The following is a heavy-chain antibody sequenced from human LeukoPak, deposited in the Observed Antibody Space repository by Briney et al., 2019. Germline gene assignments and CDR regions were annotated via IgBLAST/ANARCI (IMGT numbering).Heavy chain of an antibody. D-gene: IGHD1-14*01. Sequence: SETPSLTCTVSGGSISSSSYYWGWIRQPPGKGLEWIGSIYYSGSTYYNPSLKSRVTISVDTSKNQFSLKLSSVTAADTAVYYCARGAVYFDYWGQGTLVTVSS. J-gene: IGHJ4*02. CDR3: ARGAVYFDY. CDR2: IYYSGST. CDR1: GGSISSSSYY. V-gene: IGHV4-39*01.